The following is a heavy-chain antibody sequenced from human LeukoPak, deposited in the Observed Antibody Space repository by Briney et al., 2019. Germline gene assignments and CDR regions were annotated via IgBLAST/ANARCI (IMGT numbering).Heavy chain of an antibody. CDR1: GFTLSSSA. CDR3: TRDATYYLRYGYFDY. V-gene: IGHV3-21*01. CDR2: INNVASHI. D-gene: IGHD2/OR15-2a*01. J-gene: IGHJ4*02. Sequence: GGSLRLSCAASGFTLSSSAMNWVRQAPGKGLEWVSSINNVASHIHYAGSVRGRFTISRDNAKNSVYLQMNSLRAEDTAVYYCTRDATYYLRYGYFDYWGQGTLVTVSS.